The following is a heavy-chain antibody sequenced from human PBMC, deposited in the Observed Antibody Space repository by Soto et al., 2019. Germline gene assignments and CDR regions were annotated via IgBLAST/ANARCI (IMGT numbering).Heavy chain of an antibody. J-gene: IGHJ5*01. CDR1: GDSVSSNSVT. Sequence: HVQLQQSGPGLVKPSQTLSLTCAISGDSVSSNSVTWNWIRQSPSRGLEWLGRTYYRSEWYSDYAVSVQSRVTINQDTSKNQFSLQLNSVTPEDTAVYYCVRLIGNSWLDSWGQGTLVTVSS. V-gene: IGHV6-1*01. CDR2: TYYRSEWYS. CDR3: VRLIGNSWLDS.